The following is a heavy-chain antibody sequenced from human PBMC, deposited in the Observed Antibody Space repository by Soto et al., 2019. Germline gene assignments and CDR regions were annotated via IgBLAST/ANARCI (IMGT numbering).Heavy chain of an antibody. CDR1: GYTFTSYD. CDR2: MNPNSGNT. V-gene: IGHV1-8*01. CDR3: ARGPSYYDFWSGHDAFDI. D-gene: IGHD3-3*01. J-gene: IGHJ3*02. Sequence: QVQLVQSGAEVKKPGASVKVSCKASGYTFTSYDINWVRQATGQGLEWMGWMNPNSGNTGYAQKFQGRVTMTRNTSISTAYVELRSLRSEDTAVYYCARGPSYYDFWSGHDAFDIWGQGTMVTVSS.